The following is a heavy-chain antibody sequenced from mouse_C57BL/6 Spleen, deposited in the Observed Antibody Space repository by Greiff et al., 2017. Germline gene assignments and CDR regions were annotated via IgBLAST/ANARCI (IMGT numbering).Heavy chain of an antibody. CDR2: IYPGDGDT. V-gene: IGHV1-80*01. J-gene: IGHJ2*01. CDR3: ARNYGNYVGFYYFDD. Sequence: VQLQQSGAELVKPGASVKISCKASGYAFSSYWMNWVKQRPGTGLEWIGQIYPGDGDTNYNGKFKGKATLTADKSSSTAYMQLSSLTSEDSAVYFCARNYGNYVGFYYFDDWGQGTTLTVSS. D-gene: IGHD2-1*01. CDR1: GYAFSSYW.